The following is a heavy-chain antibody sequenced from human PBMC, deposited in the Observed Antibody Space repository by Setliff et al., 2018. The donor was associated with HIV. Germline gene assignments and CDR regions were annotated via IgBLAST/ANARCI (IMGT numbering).Heavy chain of an antibody. Sequence: SETLSLTCTVSGRSISSYYWSWIRQPPGKGLEWIGYIYYSGSPNYNPSLKSRVTISVDTSKNQFSLKLSSVTAADTAVYYCARHMGRAYHDYAGGSYRRGDAFDIWGLDTMVTVSS. CDR2: IYYSGSP. J-gene: IGHJ3*02. CDR1: GRSISSYY. CDR3: ARHMGRAYHDYAGGSYRRGDAFDI. V-gene: IGHV4-59*08. D-gene: IGHD3-16*02.